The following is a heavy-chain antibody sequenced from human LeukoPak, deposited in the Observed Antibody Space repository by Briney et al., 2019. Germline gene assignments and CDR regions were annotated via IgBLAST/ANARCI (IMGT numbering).Heavy chain of an antibody. CDR1: GGSISSSNW. CDR3: ARASPYYYDSSGYSGTPHPIDY. CDR2: IYHSGST. Sequence: PWETLSLTCAVSGGSISSSNWWSWVRQPPGKGLEWIGEIYHSGSTNYNPSLKSRVTISVDKSKNQFSLKLSSVTAADTAVYYCARASPYYYDSSGYSGTPHPIDYWGQGTLVTVSS. J-gene: IGHJ4*02. V-gene: IGHV4-4*02. D-gene: IGHD3-22*01.